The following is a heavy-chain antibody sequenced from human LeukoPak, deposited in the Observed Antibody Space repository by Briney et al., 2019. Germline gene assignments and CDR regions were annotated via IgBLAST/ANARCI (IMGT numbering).Heavy chain of an antibody. Sequence: SVTVSCTASGGTFSSYAISWVRQAPGQGLEWMGGIIPIFGTANYAQKFQGRVTITADESTSTAYMELSSLRSEDTAVYYCATNIYYCSGGSCHPYYYYGMDVWGQGTTVTVSS. J-gene: IGHJ6*02. CDR1: GGTFSSYA. V-gene: IGHV1-69*13. CDR2: IIPIFGTA. CDR3: ATNIYYCSGGSCHPYYYYGMDV. D-gene: IGHD2-15*01.